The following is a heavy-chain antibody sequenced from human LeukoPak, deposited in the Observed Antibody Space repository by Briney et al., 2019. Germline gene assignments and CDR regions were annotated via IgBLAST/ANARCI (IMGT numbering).Heavy chain of an antibody. D-gene: IGHD1-14*01. J-gene: IGHJ4*02. CDR3: AKPARTDYTDY. CDR1: GLTFNSYW. V-gene: IGHV3-23*01. CDR2: INGSGGST. Sequence: GGSLRLSCAASGLTFNSYWMHWVRQVAGKGLEWVSGINGSGGSTYYAGSVKGRFTISRDNSKNTLYLQMNSLRAEDTAVYYCAKPARTDYTDYWGQGTLVTVSS.